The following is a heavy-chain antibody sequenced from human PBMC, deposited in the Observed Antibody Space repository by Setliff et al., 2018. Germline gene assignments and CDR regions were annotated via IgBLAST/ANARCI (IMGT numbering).Heavy chain of an antibody. CDR1: GGSISSYY. CDR3: AREKGNREAPELRGLYYYYMDV. Sequence: NPSETLSLTCTVSGGSISSYYWSWIRQPAGKGLEWIGRIYTSGSTNYNPSLKSRVTMSVDTSKNQFSLKLSSVTAADTAVYYCAREKGNREAPELRGLYYYYMDVWGKGTTVTVSS. D-gene: IGHD3-10*01. V-gene: IGHV4-4*07. CDR2: IYTSGST. J-gene: IGHJ6*03.